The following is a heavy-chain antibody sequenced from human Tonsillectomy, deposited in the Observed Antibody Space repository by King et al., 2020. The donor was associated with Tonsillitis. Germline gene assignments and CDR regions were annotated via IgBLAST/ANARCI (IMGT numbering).Heavy chain of an antibody. Sequence: VQLVESGGGLVQPGRSLRLSCVASGFTFDDYTMHWVRQAPGKGLEWVSSISWNSGSIDYVDSVKGRFTISRDNAKKSLYLQMNSLRGEDTAFYYCAKDXXPYGXDVWXXGTTVTVXS. V-gene: IGHV3-9*01. CDR2: ISWNSGSI. CDR3: AKDXXPYGXDV. J-gene: IGHJ6*02. CDR1: GFTFDDYT.